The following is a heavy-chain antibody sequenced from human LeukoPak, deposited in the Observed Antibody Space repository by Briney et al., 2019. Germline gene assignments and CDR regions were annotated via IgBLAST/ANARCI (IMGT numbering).Heavy chain of an antibody. Sequence: GGSLRLSCAASGFTFSNAWMSWVRQAPGKGLEWVGRIKSKADGGTTDYAAPVKGRFTISRDDSKNTLYLQMNSLKTEDTAVYYCTTDLDFLYYYGSGSYNWFDPWGQGTLVTVSS. V-gene: IGHV3-15*01. CDR2: IKSKADGGTT. CDR1: GFTFSNAW. D-gene: IGHD3-10*01. CDR3: TTDLDFLYYYGSGSYNWFDP. J-gene: IGHJ5*02.